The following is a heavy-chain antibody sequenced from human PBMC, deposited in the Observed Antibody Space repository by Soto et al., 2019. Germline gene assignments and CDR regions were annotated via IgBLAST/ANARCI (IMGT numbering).Heavy chain of an antibody. CDR3: ARGSHWFGP. CDR2: IYDRGGT. J-gene: IGHJ5*02. V-gene: IGHV4-59*01. Sequence: QMHLQESGPGLVKHSETLSLTCTVYGISITSSYWNWIRQSPGKGLEWIGQIYDRGGTNYNPPFESRGTMSTDTTKKQVSLTLTAVDGAETAVYLCARGSHWFGPWGQGTLVTVPS. D-gene: IGHD2-15*01. CDR1: GISITSSY.